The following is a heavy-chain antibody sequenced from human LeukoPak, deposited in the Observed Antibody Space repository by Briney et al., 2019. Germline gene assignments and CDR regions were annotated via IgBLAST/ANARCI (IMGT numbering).Heavy chain of an antibody. CDR2: INAGNGNT. V-gene: IGHV1-3*03. CDR1: GYTFTSYT. Sequence: GASVKVSCKASGYTFTSYTIHWVRLAPGQRLEWMGWINAGNGNTKYSQEFQDRVTITRDTSASTAYMELSSLRSEDMAVYYCARARYETRIWPKSRYDYYHYMDVWGKGTTVTVSS. CDR3: ARARYETRIWPKSRYDYYHYMDV. J-gene: IGHJ6*03. D-gene: IGHD3-3*01.